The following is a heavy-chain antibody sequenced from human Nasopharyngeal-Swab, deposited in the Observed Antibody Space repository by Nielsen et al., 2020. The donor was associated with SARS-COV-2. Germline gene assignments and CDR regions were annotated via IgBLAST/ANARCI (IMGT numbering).Heavy chain of an antibody. CDR1: GFTFSNYA. Sequence: GESLKISCAASGFTFSNYAMTWVRQAPGKGLEWVSAIGGSGSYTWYADSVEGRFTISRDNSKNTLFLHMNNLTAEDTAVYCCAKDRDFWDPSYFYYMDVWGKGTTVTVSS. V-gene: IGHV3-23*01. J-gene: IGHJ6*03. D-gene: IGHD3-3*01. CDR2: IGGSGSYT. CDR3: AKDRDFWDPSYFYYMDV.